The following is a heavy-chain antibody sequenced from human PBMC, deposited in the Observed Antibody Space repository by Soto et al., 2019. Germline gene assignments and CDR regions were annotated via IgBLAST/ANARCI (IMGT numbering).Heavy chain of an antibody. D-gene: IGHD4-17*01. CDR3: ARDASSYGDYGYYYYGMDV. CDR1: GGSVSSSSYY. V-gene: IGHV4-61*01. Sequence: PSGTLSLNCTVSGGSVSSSSYYWSWIRQPPGEGLEWIEYIYYSGSTNYNTSLKSRVTRSVDTSKNQSSLKLSSVTAADTAVYYCARDASSYGDYGYYYYGMDVWGQGTTVTVSS. CDR2: IYYSGST. J-gene: IGHJ6*02.